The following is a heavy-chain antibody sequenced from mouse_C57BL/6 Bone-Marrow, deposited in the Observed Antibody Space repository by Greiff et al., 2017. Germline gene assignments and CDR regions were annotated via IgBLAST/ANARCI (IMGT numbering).Heavy chain of an antibody. D-gene: IGHD1-1*01. J-gene: IGHJ2*01. Sequence: QVKLQQPGAELVKPGASVKMSCKASAYTFPSYWITWVKQRPGQGLEWIGDIYPGSGSTNYNEKFKSKAHLTVATSSSTAYIQLSSLTSEDSAVYYCARVTTVVATPHFGYWGQGTTLTVSA. CDR1: AYTFPSYW. CDR2: IYPGSGST. CDR3: ARVTTVVATPHFGY. V-gene: IGHV1-55*01.